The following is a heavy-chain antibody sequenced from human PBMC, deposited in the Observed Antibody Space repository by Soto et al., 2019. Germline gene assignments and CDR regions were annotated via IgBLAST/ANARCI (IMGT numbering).Heavy chain of an antibody. J-gene: IGHJ6*03. V-gene: IGHV3-66*01. CDR3: ARVHYSNYYYYYYYMDV. D-gene: IGHD4-4*01. CDR1: GFTVSSNY. Sequence: GGSLRLSCAASGFTVSSNYMSWVRQAPGKGLEWVSLIYSGGSTYYADSVKGRLTISRDNSKNTLYLQMNSLRAEDTAVYYCARVHYSNYYYYYYYMDVWGKGTTVTVSS. CDR2: IYSGGST.